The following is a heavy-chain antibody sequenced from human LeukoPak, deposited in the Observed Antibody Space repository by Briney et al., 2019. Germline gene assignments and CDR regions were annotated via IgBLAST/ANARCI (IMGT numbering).Heavy chain of an antibody. CDR3: ARRDYGVPFDP. Sequence: SETLSLTCTVSGGSISSSSHYWGWIRQPPGRGLEWIATIYYTGDTYYNPSLQSRVAISADTSRNQFSLKLPSVTATDTAVYYCARRDYGVPFDPWGPGTLVTVSS. D-gene: IGHD4-17*01. CDR2: IYYTGDT. V-gene: IGHV4-39*01. J-gene: IGHJ5*02. CDR1: GGSISSSSHY.